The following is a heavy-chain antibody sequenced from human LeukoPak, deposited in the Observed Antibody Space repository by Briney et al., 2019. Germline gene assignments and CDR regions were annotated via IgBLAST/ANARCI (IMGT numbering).Heavy chain of an antibody. J-gene: IGHJ4*02. CDR2: ISYDGSNK. V-gene: IGHV3-30*03. Sequence: PGGSLRLSCAASGFTFSSYGMHWVRQAPGKGLEWVAVISYDGSNKYYADSVKGRFTISRDNSKNTLYLQMNSLRAEDTAVYYCARDRVEYHGNGYFDYWGQGTLVTVSS. D-gene: IGHD1-1*01. CDR3: ARDRVEYHGNGYFDY. CDR1: GFTFSSYG.